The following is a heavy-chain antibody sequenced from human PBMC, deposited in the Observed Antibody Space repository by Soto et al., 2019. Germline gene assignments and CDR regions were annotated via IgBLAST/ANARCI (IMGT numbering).Heavy chain of an antibody. V-gene: IGHV4-39*07. D-gene: IGHD3-9*01. CDR2: IYYSGTT. J-gene: IGHJ4*02. Sequence: PSETLSLTCTVSGDSITGNSYFWAWIRQPPGKGLEWIGSIYYSGTTYYNPSLKSRVTISVDKSKNQFSLKLSSVTAADTAVYYCAREGTYYDILTGYRPGYFDYRGQGTLVTVSS. CDR3: AREGTYYDILTGYRPGYFDY. CDR1: GDSITGNSYF.